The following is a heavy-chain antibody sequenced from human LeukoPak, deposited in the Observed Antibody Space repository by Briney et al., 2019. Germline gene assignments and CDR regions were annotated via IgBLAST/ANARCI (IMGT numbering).Heavy chain of an antibody. CDR3: AKPPEVGATVGYFDY. Sequence: HPGRSLRLSCAASGFTFSSYGMHWVRQAPGKGLEWVALISFDGSNQYYADSVKGRFTISGDNSKNTLYLQMNSLRAEDTAVYYCAKPPEVGATVGYFDYWGQGTLVTVSS. J-gene: IGHJ4*02. CDR2: ISFDGSNQ. D-gene: IGHD1-26*01. CDR1: GFTFSSYG. V-gene: IGHV3-30*18.